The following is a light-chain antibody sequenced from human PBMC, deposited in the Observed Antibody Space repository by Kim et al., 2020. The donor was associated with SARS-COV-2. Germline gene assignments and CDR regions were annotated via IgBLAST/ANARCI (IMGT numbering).Light chain of an antibody. CDR1: QTVSSN. CDR2: GAS. CDR3: QQYDKVPLT. J-gene: IGKJ4*01. V-gene: IGKV3D-15*01. Sequence: IVMTQSPVTLSISPGDRVHLSCRAGQTVSSNLAWYQQKPGQAPRLLIHGASISATGMPPRFSGSGSGTDFSLSISSLQPEDVAVYYCQQYDKVPLTFGGGTKVEIK.